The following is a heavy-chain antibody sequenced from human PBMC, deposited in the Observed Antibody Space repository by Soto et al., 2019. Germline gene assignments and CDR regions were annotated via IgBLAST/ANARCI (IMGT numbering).Heavy chain of an antibody. D-gene: IGHD1-1*01. CDR3: ARIGTLDWIDDY. V-gene: IGHV1-69*12. CDR1: GGTFRSYV. J-gene: IGHJ4*02. Sequence: QVQLVQSGAEVKKPGSSVKVSCKASGGTFRSYVTSWVRQAAGQGLEWLGGIIPMYGTTYYAQTFQGRVTISADESTSTAFMELSSLRSEDTAVYYCARIGTLDWIDDYWGQGTLVTVSS. CDR2: IIPMYGTT.